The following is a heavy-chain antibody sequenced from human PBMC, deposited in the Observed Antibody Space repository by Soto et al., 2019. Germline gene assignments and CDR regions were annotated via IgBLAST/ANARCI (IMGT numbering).Heavy chain of an antibody. CDR2: AYYSGSP. Sequence: TLSLTCTVSGASISSGTYYWSWIRQHPGKGLEWIGYAYYSGSPYYNPSLKSRITISIDTSKNQFSLRLSSVTAADTAVYYCARGATTAEHFYYYGMDVWGQGTTVTVSS. CDR1: GASISSGTYY. V-gene: IGHV4-31*03. CDR3: ARGATTAEHFYYYGMDV. D-gene: IGHD4-17*01. J-gene: IGHJ6*02.